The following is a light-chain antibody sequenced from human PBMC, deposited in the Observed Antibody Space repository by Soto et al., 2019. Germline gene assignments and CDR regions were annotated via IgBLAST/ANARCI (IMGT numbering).Light chain of an antibody. CDR2: EVN. CDR1: RSDVGSYNL. J-gene: IGLJ2*01. CDR3: CSYAGSSISV. V-gene: IGLV2-23*02. Sequence: QSALTQPASVSGSPGQSITISCTGTRSDVGSYNLVSWYQQLPGKAPKLIIFEVNERPSGISNRFSGSKSGNTASLTISELQGEDEAHYYCCSYAGSSISVFGGGTKL.